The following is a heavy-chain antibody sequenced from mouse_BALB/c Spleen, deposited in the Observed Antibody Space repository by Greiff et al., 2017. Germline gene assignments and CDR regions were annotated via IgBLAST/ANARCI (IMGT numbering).Heavy chain of an antibody. CDR2: ISSGSSTI. CDR3: ARWGGYAMDY. V-gene: IGHV5-17*02. CDR1: GFTFSSFG. J-gene: IGHJ4*01. Sequence: EVMLVESGGGLVQPGGSRKLSCAASGFTFSSFGMHWVRQAPEKGLEWVAYISSGSSTIYYADTVKGRFTISRDNPKNTLFLQMTSLRSEDTAMYYCARWGGYAMDYWGQGTSVTVSS.